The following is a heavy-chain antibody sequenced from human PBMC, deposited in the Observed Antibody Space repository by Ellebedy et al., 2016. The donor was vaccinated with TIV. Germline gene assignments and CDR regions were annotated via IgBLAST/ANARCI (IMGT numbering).Heavy chain of an antibody. V-gene: IGHV4-59*08. CDR1: GGSIRSYY. J-gene: IGHJ4*02. Sequence: MPSETLSLTCTVSGGSIRSYYWSWIRQAPGKGLEWIGYIYYSGSINYNPSLKSRVTISVDTSKNPFSLKLSSVTAAATAVYYCARHDTGGGSYYSPFDYWGQGTLVSVSS. CDR3: ARHDTGGGSYYSPFDY. D-gene: IGHD1-26*01. CDR2: IYYSGSI.